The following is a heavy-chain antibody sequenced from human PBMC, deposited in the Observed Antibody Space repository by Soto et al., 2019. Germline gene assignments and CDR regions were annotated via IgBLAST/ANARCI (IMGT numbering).Heavy chain of an antibody. J-gene: IGHJ6*02. Sequence: GGYLRLSCAASGFTFSSYSMNWVRQAPGKGLERVSYISSSIITIYYADSVKGRFTISRDNAKNSLYLQMYSLRDEDTAVYYCARDLGYSSSWTRRVYYYYYGMDVWGQGTTVTVSS. CDR1: GFTFSSYS. CDR3: ARDLGYSSSWTRRVYYYYYGMDV. CDR2: ISSSIITI. V-gene: IGHV3-48*02. D-gene: IGHD6-13*01.